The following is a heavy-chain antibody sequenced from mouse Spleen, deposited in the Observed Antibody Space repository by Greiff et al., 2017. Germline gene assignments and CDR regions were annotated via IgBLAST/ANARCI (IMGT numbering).Heavy chain of an antibody. CDR3: AREGYYAMDY. CDR1: GYTFTSYG. J-gene: IGHJ4*01. V-gene: IGHV1-81*01. Sequence: LQESGAELARPGASVKLSCKASGYTFTSYGISWVKQRTGQGLEWIGEIYPRSGNTYYNEKFKGKATLTADKSSSTAYMELRSLTSEDSAVYFCAREGYYAMDYWGQGTSVTVSS. CDR2: IYPRSGNT.